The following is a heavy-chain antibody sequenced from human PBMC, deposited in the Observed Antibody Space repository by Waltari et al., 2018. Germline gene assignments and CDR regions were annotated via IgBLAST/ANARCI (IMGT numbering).Heavy chain of an antibody. D-gene: IGHD3-9*01. CDR2: LDPEDGET. Sequence: QVQLVQSGAEVKKPGASVKVSCKVSGYTLTELSMHWVRQAPGKGLEWMGGLDPEDGETIYAQKCQGRGTMTEDTSTDTAYMELSSLRSEDTAVYYCATADILTGPWDYWGQGTLVTVSS. J-gene: IGHJ4*02. V-gene: IGHV1-24*01. CDR1: GYTLTELS. CDR3: ATADILTGPWDY.